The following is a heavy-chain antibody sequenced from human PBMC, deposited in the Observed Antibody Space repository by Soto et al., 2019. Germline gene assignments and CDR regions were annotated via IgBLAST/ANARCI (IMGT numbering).Heavy chain of an antibody. CDR2: IKTGGSDL. CDR1: GYRLDAAW. D-gene: IGHD3-10*01. J-gene: IGHJ4*02. CDR3: ARQITYICDC. Sequence: PGESLKISCKGVGYRLDAAWIGWVRQMPGKGLEWMGIIKTGGSDLRYSPSFRVQVTISAGGAVNTAYLQWDSLKASDTAMYYCARQITYICDCWGQGSLVAVSS. V-gene: IGHV5-51*01.